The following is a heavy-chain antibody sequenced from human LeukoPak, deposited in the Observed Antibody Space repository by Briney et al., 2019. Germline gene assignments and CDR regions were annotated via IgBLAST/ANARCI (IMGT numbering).Heavy chain of an antibody. Sequence: SETLTLTCTVSGGSISSGGYYWSWIRQHPGKGLEWIGYIYYSGSTYYNPSLKSRVTMSVDTSKSQFSLQLSSVTAADTAVYYCARSNDSFDYWGQGTLVTVSS. V-gene: IGHV4-31*02. CDR1: GGSISSGGYY. CDR2: IYYSGST. CDR3: ARSNDSFDY. J-gene: IGHJ4*02.